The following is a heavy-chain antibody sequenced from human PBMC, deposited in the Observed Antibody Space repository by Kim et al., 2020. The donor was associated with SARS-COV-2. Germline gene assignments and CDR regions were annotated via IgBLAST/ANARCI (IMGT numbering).Heavy chain of an antibody. D-gene: IGHD2-15*01. J-gene: IGHJ4*02. V-gene: IGHV4-61*05. CDR3: AKRPSYCSGGRCYPDY. Sequence: SLKGRVTISVDKSKNQFSLKLSSVTAADTAVYYCAKRPSYCSGGRCYPDYWGQGTLVTVSS.